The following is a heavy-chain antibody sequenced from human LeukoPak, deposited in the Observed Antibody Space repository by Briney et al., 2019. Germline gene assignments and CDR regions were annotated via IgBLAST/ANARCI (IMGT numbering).Heavy chain of an antibody. CDR2: ISYDGSNK. Sequence: GGSLRLSCAASGFSFTNYWMHWVRQAPGKGLEWVAVISYDGSNKYYADSVEGRFTISRDNSKNTLYLQMNSLRAEDTAVYYCAKDGLSYYDFWSGYPGLDYWGQGTLVTVSS. D-gene: IGHD3-3*01. J-gene: IGHJ4*02. V-gene: IGHV3-30*18. CDR3: AKDGLSYYDFWSGYPGLDY. CDR1: GFSFTNYW.